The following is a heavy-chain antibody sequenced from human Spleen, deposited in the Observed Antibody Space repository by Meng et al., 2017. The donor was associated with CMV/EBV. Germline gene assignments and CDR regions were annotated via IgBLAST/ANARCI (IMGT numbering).Heavy chain of an antibody. CDR3: ARDNGYSYVGYGMDV. Sequence: GESLKISCAASGFSLSTYWMRWVRQAPGKGLEWVAYIKEDGSEKYSVDSVRGRFTISRDNAKNSLFLQMSSLRAEDTAVYYCARDNGYSYVGYGMDVWGQGTTVTVSS. CDR1: GFSLSTYW. CDR2: IKEDGSEK. V-gene: IGHV3-7*01. J-gene: IGHJ6*02. D-gene: IGHD5-18*01.